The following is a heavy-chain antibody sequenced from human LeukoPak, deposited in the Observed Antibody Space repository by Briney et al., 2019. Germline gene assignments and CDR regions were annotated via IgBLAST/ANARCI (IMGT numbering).Heavy chain of an antibody. Sequence: ASVKVSCKASGYTFTDYYMHWVRQAPGQGLEWMGWINPNSGGTNYAQKFQGTVTMTRDTSISTAYMELTRLRSDDTAVYYCARDLGQTFYYDSSGLDFWGQGTLVTVSS. V-gene: IGHV1-2*02. CDR3: ARDLGQTFYYDSSGLDF. J-gene: IGHJ4*02. D-gene: IGHD3-22*01. CDR1: GYTFTDYY. CDR2: INPNSGGT.